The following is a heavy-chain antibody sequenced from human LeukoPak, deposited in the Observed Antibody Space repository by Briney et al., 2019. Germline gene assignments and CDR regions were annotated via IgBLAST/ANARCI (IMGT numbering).Heavy chain of an antibody. J-gene: IGHJ3*02. D-gene: IGHD3-9*01. CDR3: ARHGNFDWLSGYDAFDI. CDR1: GDSVTSGLYY. Sequence: SETLSLTCTVSGDSVTSGLYYWSWIRQPAGKGLEWIGHIFTSGSTNYNPSLKSRVTISLDASKNQLSLKLSSVTAADTAVYYCARHGNFDWLSGYDAFDIWGQGTMVTVSS. V-gene: IGHV4-61*09. CDR2: IFTSGST.